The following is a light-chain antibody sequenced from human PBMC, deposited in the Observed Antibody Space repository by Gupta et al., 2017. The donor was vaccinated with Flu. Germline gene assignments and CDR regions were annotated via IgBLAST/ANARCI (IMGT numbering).Light chain of an antibody. CDR2: GAS. CDR1: QGIRNE. V-gene: IGKV1-6*01. J-gene: IGKJ5*01. CDR3: RQYDNYPRR. Sequence: IHIAASPSSLSASVGERGIITCRASQGIRNELSWYQQNPGKAPKRLIFGASTLQNEVPSRFSGSGFGTDFTLTITSLQPEDFATYYCRQYDNYPRRFGQGTRLE.